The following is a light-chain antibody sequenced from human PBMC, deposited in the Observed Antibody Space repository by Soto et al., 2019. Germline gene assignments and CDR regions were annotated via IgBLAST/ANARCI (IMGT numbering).Light chain of an antibody. J-gene: IGKJ1*01. CDR3: QQRSNWPT. CDR2: GAS. V-gene: IGKV3D-20*02. CDR1: QSVSSSY. Sequence: ILFSQSPCALSLTPGEKATLSCRASQSVSSSYLAWYQQKPGQAPRLLIYGASSRATGIPDRFSGSGSGTDFTLTISSLEPEDFAVYYCQQRSNWPTSGQRTKVDI.